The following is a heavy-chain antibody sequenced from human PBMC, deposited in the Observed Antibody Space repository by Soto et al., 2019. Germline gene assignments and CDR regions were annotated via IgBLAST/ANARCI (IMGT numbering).Heavy chain of an antibody. Sequence: QLQLQESGSGLVKPSQTLSLTCAVSGGSISSGGYSWSWIRQPPGKGLEWIGYIYHSGSTYYNPSLKTRVTPSVARSKTQFSLKLRSVPAADTAVYYCAAGGGLPRYYWGQGTLVSVSS. D-gene: IGHD5-12*01. CDR1: GGSISSGGYS. CDR3: AAGGGLPRYY. CDR2: IYHSGST. V-gene: IGHV4-30-2*01. J-gene: IGHJ4*02.